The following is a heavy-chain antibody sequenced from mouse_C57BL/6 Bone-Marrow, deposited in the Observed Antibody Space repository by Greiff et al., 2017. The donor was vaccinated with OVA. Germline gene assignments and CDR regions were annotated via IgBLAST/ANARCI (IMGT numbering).Heavy chain of an antibody. Sequence: VKLQQSGAELARPGASVKLSCKASGYTFTSYGISWVKQRTGQGLEWIGEIYPRSGNTYYNEKFKGKATLTADKSSSTAYMELRSLTSEDSAVYFCARPYGSSLYYAMDYWGQGTSVTVSS. V-gene: IGHV1-81*01. CDR3: ARPYGSSLYYAMDY. CDR1: GYTFTSYG. CDR2: IYPRSGNT. J-gene: IGHJ4*01. D-gene: IGHD1-1*01.